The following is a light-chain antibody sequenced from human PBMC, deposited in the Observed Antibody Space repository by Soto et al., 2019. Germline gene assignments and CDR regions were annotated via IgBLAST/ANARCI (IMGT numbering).Light chain of an antibody. CDR1: SSNIGSSS. CDR3: SSYTSSSTL. CDR2: NDN. Sequence: QSVLTQPPSASGSPGQRVTISCYGSSSNIGSSSVNWYQQFPGTAPKLLIYNDNQWPSGVPDRFSGSKSGNTASLTISGLQAEDEADYYCSSYTSSSTLFGTGTKV. J-gene: IGLJ1*01. V-gene: IGLV1-44*01.